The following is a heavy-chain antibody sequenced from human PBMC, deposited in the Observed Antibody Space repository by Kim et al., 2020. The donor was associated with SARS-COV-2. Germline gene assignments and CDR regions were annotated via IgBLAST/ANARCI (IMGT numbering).Heavy chain of an antibody. CDR1: GYTFTSYG. CDR3: ARDSPRYFDWFNISPVGY. CDR2: ISAYNGNT. D-gene: IGHD3-9*01. J-gene: IGHJ4*02. V-gene: IGHV1-18*01. Sequence: ASVKVSCKASGYTFTSYGISWVRQAPGQGLEWMGWISAYNGNTNYAQKLQGRVTMTTDTSTSTAYMELRSLRSDDTAVYYCARDSPRYFDWFNISPVGYWGQGTLVTVSS.